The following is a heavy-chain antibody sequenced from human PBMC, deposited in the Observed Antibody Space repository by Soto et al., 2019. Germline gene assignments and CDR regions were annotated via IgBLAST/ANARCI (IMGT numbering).Heavy chain of an antibody. D-gene: IGHD3-22*01. J-gene: IGHJ4*02. V-gene: IGHV1-18*01. Sequence: QVQLVQSGAEVKKPGASVKVSCKASGYTFTSYGISWVRQAPGQGLEWMGWISAYNGNTNYAQKLQGRVTMTTDTSTSTAYMELRSLRSDDTAVYYCARALQGRLDSYDSSGYFGYWGQGTLVTVSS. CDR1: GYTFTSYG. CDR3: ARALQGRLDSYDSSGYFGY. CDR2: ISAYNGNT.